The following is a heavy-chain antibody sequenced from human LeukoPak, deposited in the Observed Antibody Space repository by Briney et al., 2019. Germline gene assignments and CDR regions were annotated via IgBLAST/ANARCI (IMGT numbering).Heavy chain of an antibody. CDR1: GGSISSYY. D-gene: IGHD3-10*01. CDR3: ASFYGSGSSFDY. CDR2: IYYSGST. V-gene: IGHV4-59*01. Sequence: SETLSLTCTVSGGSISSYYWIWIRQPPGKGLEWIGYIYYSGSTNYNPSLKSRVTISVDTSKNQFSLKLSSVTAADTAVYYCASFYGSGSSFDYWGQGALVTVSS. J-gene: IGHJ4*02.